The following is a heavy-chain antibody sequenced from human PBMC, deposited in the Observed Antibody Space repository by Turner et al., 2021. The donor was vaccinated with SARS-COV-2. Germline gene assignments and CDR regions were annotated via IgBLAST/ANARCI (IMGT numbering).Heavy chain of an antibody. CDR2: IWYDRSNT. D-gene: IGHD6-13*01. Sequence: QVQLVESGGGVVQPGRSLRLSCDAYGFPFSSYDRHWVRPAPGKWLEWVAVIWYDRSNTYYADSVKGRFTISRDNSKNTLYLQMNSLRAEDTAVYYCARASQNGYSSSWYDPGIDYWGQGTLVTVSS. J-gene: IGHJ4*02. CDR1: GFPFSSYD. V-gene: IGHV3-33*01. CDR3: ARASQNGYSSSWYDPGIDY.